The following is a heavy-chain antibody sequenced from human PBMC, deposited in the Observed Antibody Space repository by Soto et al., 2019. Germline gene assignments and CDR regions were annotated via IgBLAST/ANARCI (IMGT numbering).Heavy chain of an antibody. D-gene: IGHD2-15*01. CDR2: IYYSGST. CDR3: ARLVVVAAGAFDY. CDR1: GGSISSGGYY. Sequence: SETLSLTCTVSGGSISSGGYYWSWIRQHPGKGLEWIGYIYYSGSTYYNPSLKSRVTISVDTSKNQFSLKLSSVTAADTAVYYCARLVVVAAGAFDYWGQGTLVTVSS. V-gene: IGHV4-31*03. J-gene: IGHJ4*02.